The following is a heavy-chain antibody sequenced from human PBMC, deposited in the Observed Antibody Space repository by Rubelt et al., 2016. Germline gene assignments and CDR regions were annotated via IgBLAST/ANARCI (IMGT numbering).Heavy chain of an antibody. V-gene: IGHV3-74*01. J-gene: IGHJ4*02. Sequence: VWVSRINSDGSSTSYADSVKGRFTISRDNAKNTLYLQMNSLRAEDTAVYYCASVAGGYDTSGDYSEYFDYWGQGTLVTVSS. CDR2: INSDGSST. CDR3: ASVAGGYDTSGDYSEYFDY. D-gene: IGHD3-22*01.